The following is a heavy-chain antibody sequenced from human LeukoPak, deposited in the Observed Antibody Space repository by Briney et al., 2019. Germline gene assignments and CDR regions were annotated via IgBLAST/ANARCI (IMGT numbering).Heavy chain of an antibody. J-gene: IGHJ5*02. CDR3: ARAQYLNYYDSSGYYDWFDP. D-gene: IGHD3-22*01. Sequence: PVKVSCKAPGGTFNSYAISWVRQAPGQGLEWMGRIIPIFGIANYAQKFQGRVTITADKSTSTAYMELSSLRSEDTAVYYCARAQYLNYYDSSGYYDWFDPWGQGTLVTVSS. V-gene: IGHV1-69*04. CDR2: IIPIFGIA. CDR1: GGTFNSYA.